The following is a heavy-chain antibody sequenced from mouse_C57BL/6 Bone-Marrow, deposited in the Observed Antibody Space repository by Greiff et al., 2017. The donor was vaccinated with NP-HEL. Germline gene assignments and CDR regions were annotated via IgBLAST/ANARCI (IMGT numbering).Heavy chain of an antibody. CDR2: ISDGGSYT. CDR1: GFTFSSYA. Sequence: EVQLVESGGGLVKPGGSLKLSCAASGFTFSSYAMSWVSQTPEKRLEWVATISDGGSYTYYPDNVKGRFTISRDNAKNNLYLQMSHLKSEDTAMYYCARDGGYYSWFAYWGQGTLVTVSA. CDR3: ARDGGYYSWFAY. D-gene: IGHD2-3*01. J-gene: IGHJ3*01. V-gene: IGHV5-4*01.